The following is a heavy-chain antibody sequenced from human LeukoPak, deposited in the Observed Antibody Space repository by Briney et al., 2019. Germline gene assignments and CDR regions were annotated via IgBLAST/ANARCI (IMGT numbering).Heavy chain of an antibody. V-gene: IGHV1-8*01. CDR3: ARAGPTITYYYYMDV. Sequence: ASVKVSCKASGYTFTSYDIIWVRQATGQGLEWMGLMNPNSGKTGYAQKFQGRVTMTRNTSISTAYMELSSLRSEDTAVYYCARAGPTITYYYYMDVWDKGTTVTVSS. D-gene: IGHD5-12*01. CDR2: MNPNSGKT. CDR1: GYTFTSYD. J-gene: IGHJ6*03.